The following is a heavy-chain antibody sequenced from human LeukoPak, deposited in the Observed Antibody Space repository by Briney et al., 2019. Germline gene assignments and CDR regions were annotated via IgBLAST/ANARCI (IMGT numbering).Heavy chain of an antibody. CDR1: GFTVSSNY. CDR2: LYSGGAT. Sequence: GGCLRLSCAASGFTVSSNYMSWVRQPAGKGLEWVSVLYSGGATFYADSVKGRFTISRDTSKNTLYLQMNGLRADDTAVYYCTKLKGWYGEGFFDYWGQGTLVTVSS. D-gene: IGHD6-19*01. V-gene: IGHV3-53*01. J-gene: IGHJ4*02. CDR3: TKLKGWYGEGFFDY.